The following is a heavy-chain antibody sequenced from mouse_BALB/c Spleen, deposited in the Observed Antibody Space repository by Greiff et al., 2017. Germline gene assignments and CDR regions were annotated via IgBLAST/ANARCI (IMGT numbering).Heavy chain of an antibody. CDR1: GFTFSDYY. J-gene: IGHJ2*01. Sequence: DVMLVESGGGLVKPGGSLKLSCAASGFTFSDYYMYWVRQTPEKRLEWVATISDGGSYTYYPDSVKGRFTISRDNAKNNLYLQMSSLKSEDTAMYSCARGDSDYWGQGTTLTVSS. D-gene: IGHD2-13*01. CDR2: ISDGGSYT. V-gene: IGHV5-4*02. CDR3: ARGDSDY.